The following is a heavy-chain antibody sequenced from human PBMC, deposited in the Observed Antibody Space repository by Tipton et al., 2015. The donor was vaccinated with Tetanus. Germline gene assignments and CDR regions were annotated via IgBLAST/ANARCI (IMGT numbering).Heavy chain of an antibody. J-gene: IGHJ6*02. V-gene: IGHV3-23*01. D-gene: IGHD4-23*01. CDR2: ISGAGGSK. Sequence: SLRLSCLASGFRFSTYAMAWVRQAPGQGLEWVSAISGAGGSKHYADFVEGRFTISRDNSKDTLYLQMTGLRDEDTAAYFCAKDLGPCGNSYFSQGMDAWGQGTTVIVSS. CDR3: AKDLGPCGNSYFSQGMDA. CDR1: GFRFSTYA.